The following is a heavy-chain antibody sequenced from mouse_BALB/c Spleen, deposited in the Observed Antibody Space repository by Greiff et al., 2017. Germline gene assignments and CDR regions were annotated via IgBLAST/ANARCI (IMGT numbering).Heavy chain of an antibody. V-gene: IGHV7-3*02. CDR2: IRNKANGYTT. CDR3: ARDKGGLDY. J-gene: IGHJ2*01. Sequence: EVMLVESGGGLVQPGGSLRLSCATSGFTFTDYYMSWVRQPPGKALEWLGFIRNKANGYTTEYSASVKGRFTISRDNSQSILYLQMNTLRAEDSATYYCARDKGGLDYWGQGTTLTVSS. CDR1: GFTFTDYY.